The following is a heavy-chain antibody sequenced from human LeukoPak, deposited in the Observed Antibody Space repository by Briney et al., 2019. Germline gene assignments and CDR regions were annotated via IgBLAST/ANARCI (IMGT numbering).Heavy chain of an antibody. Sequence: GASVKVSCKASGGTFSSYAISWVRQAPGQGLEWMGGIIPIFGTATYAQKFQGRVTITADESTSTAYMELSSLRSEDTAVYYCARGPQLVRWNWFDPWGQGTLVTVSS. D-gene: IGHD6-13*01. CDR3: ARGPQLVRWNWFDP. CDR1: GGTFSSYA. V-gene: IGHV1-69*13. CDR2: IIPIFGTA. J-gene: IGHJ5*02.